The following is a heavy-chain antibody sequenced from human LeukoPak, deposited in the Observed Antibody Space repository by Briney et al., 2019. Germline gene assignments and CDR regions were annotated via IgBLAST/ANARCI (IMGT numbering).Heavy chain of an antibody. Sequence: ASVKVSCKASGYTFTSYDINWVRQATGQGLEWMGWMNPNSANTGYAQKFQGRVTMTRNTSISTAYMELSSLTSEDTAVYYCVRRNKDDDNFRLVDYRGQGTLVTVSS. CDR3: VRRNKDDDNFRLVDY. D-gene: IGHD5-24*01. CDR1: GYTFTSYD. J-gene: IGHJ4*02. V-gene: IGHV1-8*01. CDR2: MNPNSANT.